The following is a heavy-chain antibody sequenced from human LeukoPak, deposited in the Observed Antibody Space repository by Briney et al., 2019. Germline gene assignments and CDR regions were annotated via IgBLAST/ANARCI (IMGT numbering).Heavy chain of an antibody. J-gene: IGHJ6*02. CDR1: GFTFDDYG. V-gene: IGHV3-20*04. Sequence: RGSLRLSCAASGFTFDDYGMSWVRQAPGKGLEWVSGINWNGGSTGYADSVKGRFTISRDNAKNSLYLQMSSLRAEDTAVYYCAKFQESPPGYYYSMDVWGQGTTVTVSS. CDR2: INWNGGST. D-gene: IGHD2-21*01. CDR3: AKFQESPPGYYYSMDV.